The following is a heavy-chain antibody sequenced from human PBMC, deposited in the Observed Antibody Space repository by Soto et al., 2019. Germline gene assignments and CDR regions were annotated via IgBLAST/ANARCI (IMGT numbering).Heavy chain of an antibody. J-gene: IGHJ4*02. Sequence: SETLSLTCTVSGGSISTSSYYWGWIRQPPGKGLEWIGSIYYSGSTYYNPSLKSRVTISADTSKNQFSLKLSSVTAADTAVYYCARLIAAAGGNRAYWGQGNLVTV. V-gene: IGHV4-39*01. CDR3: ARLIAAAGGNRAY. CDR1: GGSISTSSYY. D-gene: IGHD6-13*01. CDR2: IYYSGST.